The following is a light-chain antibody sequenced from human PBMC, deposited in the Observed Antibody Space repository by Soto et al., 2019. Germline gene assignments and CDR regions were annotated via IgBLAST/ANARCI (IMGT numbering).Light chain of an antibody. V-gene: IGLV2-14*03. CDR1: SADIGAFNY. CDR3: SSYSTSSALV. CDR2: DVS. Sequence: QSALTQPASVSGSPGQSITISCAGTSADIGAFNYVSWYQHHPGKAPKLLIYDVSDRPSGVSTRFSASKSANTASLIISGLQADDEADYYCSSYSTSSALVFGGGTKLTVL. J-gene: IGLJ2*01.